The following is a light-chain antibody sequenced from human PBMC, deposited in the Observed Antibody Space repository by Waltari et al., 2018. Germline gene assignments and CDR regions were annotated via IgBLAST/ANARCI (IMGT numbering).Light chain of an antibody. J-gene: IGLJ2*01. CDR3: SSYAGSNTFL. Sequence: QAALTQPPSVSGSPGQSVTISCPGTSSDIGGYNYVSWYQQHPGKAPKLMMYDVSKRPSGVSDRFSGSKSGNTASLTISGLQAEDEADYYCSSYAGSNTFLFGGGTRLTVL. V-gene: IGLV2-11*01. CDR1: SSDIGGYNY. CDR2: DVS.